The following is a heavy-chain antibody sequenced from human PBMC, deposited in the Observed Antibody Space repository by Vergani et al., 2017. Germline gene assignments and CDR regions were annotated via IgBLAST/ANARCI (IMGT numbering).Heavy chain of an antibody. J-gene: IGHJ4*02. Sequence: EVQLLESGGGLVQPGGSLRLSCAASGFTFSSYAMSWVRQAPGKGLEWVSAISSNGGSTYYANSVKGRFTISRDDSKNTAYLQMNSLKTEDTAVYYCTSSMGATDYWGQGTLVTVSS. V-gene: IGHV3-23*01. D-gene: IGHD1-26*01. CDR1: GFTFSSYA. CDR3: TSSMGATDY. CDR2: ISSNGGST.